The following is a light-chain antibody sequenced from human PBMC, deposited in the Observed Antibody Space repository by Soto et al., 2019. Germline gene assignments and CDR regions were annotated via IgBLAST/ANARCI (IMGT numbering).Light chain of an antibody. CDR1: KSVHRN. J-gene: IGKJ3*01. CDR3: QHYSNWPPT. V-gene: IGKV3-15*01. CDR2: YAS. Sequence: EMVMTQSPATLSVSPGERVTLSCRASKSVHRNLAWYQQKPGQGPSLLIYYASTRATGVPDRFTGSGSGTDFTLTISSLQSEDFGVYHCQHYSNWPPTFGPGTKVEIK.